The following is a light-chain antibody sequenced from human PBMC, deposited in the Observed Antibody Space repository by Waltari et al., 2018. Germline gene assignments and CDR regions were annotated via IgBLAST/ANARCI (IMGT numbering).Light chain of an antibody. Sequence: DIQMTQSPSSLSASVGDRVTITCRASQSISSFLNWYQQKPGKAPKVLISSASTLQSGIPSSFSGSVSGTDFTLTISSLQPEDFATYYCQQSYSSSITFGQGTRLDIK. V-gene: IGKV1-39*01. CDR3: QQSYSSSIT. J-gene: IGKJ5*01. CDR2: SAS. CDR1: QSISSF.